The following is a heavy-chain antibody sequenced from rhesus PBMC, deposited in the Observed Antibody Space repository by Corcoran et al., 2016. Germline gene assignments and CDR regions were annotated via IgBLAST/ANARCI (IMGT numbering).Heavy chain of an antibody. Sequence: EVQLVESGGGLVQPGGSLRLSCAASGFTFSNSYMHWVRQAKGKGLEWGVLIRNKAHSYKTEYAAALKGRFTISRDDSKNTLYLQMSSLKTEDTALYYCTKTWGDYYPFDYWGQGVLVTVSS. CDR3: TKTWGDYYPFDY. CDR1: GFTFSNSY. CDR2: IRNKAHSYKT. V-gene: IGHV3-13*01. J-gene: IGHJ4*01. D-gene: IGHD3-34*01.